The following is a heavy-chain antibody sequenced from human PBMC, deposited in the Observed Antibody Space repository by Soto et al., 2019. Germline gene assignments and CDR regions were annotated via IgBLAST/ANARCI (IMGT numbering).Heavy chain of an antibody. Sequence: GGSLRLSCAASGFTFSNAWMNWVRQAPGKGLEWVGRIKSKTDGGTTDYAAPVKGRFTISRDDSKNTLYLQMNSLKTEDTAVYYCTTSGTTETDFWSGYYGDYYYYYGMDVWGQGTTVTVSS. D-gene: IGHD3-3*01. CDR3: TTSGTTETDFWSGYYGDYYYYYGMDV. J-gene: IGHJ6*02. CDR2: IKSKTDGGTT. CDR1: GFTFSNAW. V-gene: IGHV3-15*07.